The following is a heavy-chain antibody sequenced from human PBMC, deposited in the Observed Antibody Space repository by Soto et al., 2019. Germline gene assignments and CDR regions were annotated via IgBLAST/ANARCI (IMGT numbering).Heavy chain of an antibody. V-gene: IGHV3-23*01. CDR1: GFNFNNYA. Sequence: LRLSCATSGFNFNNYAMSWVRQAPGERLEWVSFISSSGGTTYYADSVKGRFTISRDNSRNTVFLQMNTLGAEDTAIYYCATFMTVTGPGFFDYWGQGTLVTVSS. D-gene: IGHD6-19*01. CDR3: ATFMTVTGPGFFDY. J-gene: IGHJ4*02. CDR2: ISSSGGTT.